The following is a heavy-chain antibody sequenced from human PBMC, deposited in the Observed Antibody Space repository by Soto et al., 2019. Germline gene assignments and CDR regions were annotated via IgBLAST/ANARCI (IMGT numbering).Heavy chain of an antibody. CDR2: IYYSGST. CDR1: GGSISSYY. V-gene: IGHV4-59*01. Sequence: TSETLSLTCTVSGGSISSYYWSWIRQPPGKGLEWIGYIYYSGSTNYNPSPKSRVTISVDTSKNQFSLKLSSVTAADTAVYYCARVTAAAGYYYYGMDVWGQGTTVTVSS. CDR3: ARVTAAAGYYYYGMDV. J-gene: IGHJ6*02. D-gene: IGHD6-13*01.